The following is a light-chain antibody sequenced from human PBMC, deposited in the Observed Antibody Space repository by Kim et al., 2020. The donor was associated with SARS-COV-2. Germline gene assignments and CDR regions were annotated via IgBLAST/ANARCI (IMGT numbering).Light chain of an antibody. CDR3: QQYNSYPFT. Sequence: SASVGDRVTITGRASQGISTWLAWYQQIPGKAPKLLIYKVSTLQSGVPSRFSGSGSGTEFTLTISSLQSDDFATYFCQQYNSYPFTFGQGTKLAI. CDR2: KVS. V-gene: IGKV1-5*03. J-gene: IGKJ2*01. CDR1: QGISTW.